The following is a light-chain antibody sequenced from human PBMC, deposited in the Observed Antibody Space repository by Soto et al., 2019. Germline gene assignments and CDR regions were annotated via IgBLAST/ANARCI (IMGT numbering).Light chain of an antibody. CDR3: QQAYSFPT. CDR1: QGISSS. J-gene: IGKJ5*01. Sequence: DIQMTQSPSSVSASVGDKVTISCRASQGISSSLAWYQQKPGKAPKLLIYAASTLHSGVPSRFSGSRSGTDFTLTISSLQPEDFATYYCQQAYSFPTFGQGTRLEIK. CDR2: AAS. V-gene: IGKV1-12*01.